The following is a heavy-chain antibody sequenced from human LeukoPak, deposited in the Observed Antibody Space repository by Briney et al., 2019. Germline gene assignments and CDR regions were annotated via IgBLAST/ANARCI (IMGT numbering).Heavy chain of an antibody. CDR3: ASPKYSSGWYSS. V-gene: IGHV4-34*01. CDR2: INHSGST. CDR1: GGSFRGYY. Sequence: SETLSLTCAVYGGSFRGYYWSWIRQPPGKGLEWIGEINHSGSTNYNPSLKSRVTISVDTSKNQFSLKLSSVTAADTAVYYCASPKYSSGWYSSWGQGTLVTVSS. D-gene: IGHD6-19*01. J-gene: IGHJ5*02.